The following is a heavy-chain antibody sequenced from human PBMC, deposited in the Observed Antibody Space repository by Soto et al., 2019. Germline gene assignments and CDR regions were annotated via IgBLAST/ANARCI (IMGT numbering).Heavy chain of an antibody. D-gene: IGHD6-13*01. CDR3: ARDLAAGDH. Sequence: QVQLVQSGAEVKKPGASVKLSCRTSGYTFTHYYIHLVRQAPGQGLEWLAIINPASGSTNYAKDFQGRVTLTMDTSTTTVYMELSGLRAEDTAIFYCARDLAAGDHWGQGTLVTVSS. J-gene: IGHJ4*02. CDR1: GYTFTHYY. V-gene: IGHV1-46*01. CDR2: INPASGST.